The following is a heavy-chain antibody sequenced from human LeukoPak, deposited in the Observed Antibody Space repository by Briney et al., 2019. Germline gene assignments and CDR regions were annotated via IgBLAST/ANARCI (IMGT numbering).Heavy chain of an antibody. CDR1: GGSISSYY. CDR3: ARGGQLYCSGGSRLGAFDI. V-gene: IGHV4-59*01. D-gene: IGHD2-15*01. Sequence: PSETLSLTCTVSGGSISSYYWSWIRQPPGKGLEWIGYVYYSGSTNYNPSLKSRVTISVDTSKNQFSLKLSSVTAADTAVYYCARGGQLYCSGGSRLGAFDIWGQGTMVTVSS. CDR2: VYYSGST. J-gene: IGHJ3*02.